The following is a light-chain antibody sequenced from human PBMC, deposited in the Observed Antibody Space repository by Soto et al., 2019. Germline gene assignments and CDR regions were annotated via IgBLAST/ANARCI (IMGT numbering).Light chain of an antibody. CDR1: QSISSN. CDR3: QQYNNWPIT. J-gene: IGKJ5*01. V-gene: IGKV3-15*01. Sequence: VMTQSPATLSVSPGERATLSCRASQSISSNLAWYQQKLGQAPRLSIFRASSRATGIPARFSGSGSGTEFTLTISSLQSEDFAVYYCQQYNNWPITFGQGTRLEI. CDR2: RAS.